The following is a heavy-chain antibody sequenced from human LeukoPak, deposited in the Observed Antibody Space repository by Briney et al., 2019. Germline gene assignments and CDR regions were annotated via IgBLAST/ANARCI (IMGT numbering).Heavy chain of an antibody. V-gene: IGHV3-7*03. CDR1: GFTFSSYW. CDR2: IKQDGSEK. Sequence: GGSLRLSCAASGFTFSSYWLSWVRQAPGKGLEWLANIKQDGSEKYYVDSVKGRFTISRDNAKNSLYLQINRLRAEDTAGDYCASLYDILTGHSTDYWGQGTVVTVSS. CDR3: ASLYDILTGHSTDY. D-gene: IGHD3-9*01. J-gene: IGHJ4*02.